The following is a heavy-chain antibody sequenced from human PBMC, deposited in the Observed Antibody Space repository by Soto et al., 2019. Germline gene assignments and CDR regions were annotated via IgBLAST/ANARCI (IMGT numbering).Heavy chain of an antibody. J-gene: IGHJ6*03. CDR1: GFTFSDSS. CDR2: ISSSSTYI. CDR3: ARVISGSYYYFYNMDV. Sequence: EVQLVESGGGLVKPGGSLRLSCAASGFTFSDSSMNWVRQAPGKGLEWVSSISSSSTYIYYADSVRGRFTTSRDNAKNSLFLQRTSLRAEDTAVYYCARVISGSYYYFYNMDVWGEGTTVTVSS. D-gene: IGHD1-26*01. V-gene: IGHV3-21*01.